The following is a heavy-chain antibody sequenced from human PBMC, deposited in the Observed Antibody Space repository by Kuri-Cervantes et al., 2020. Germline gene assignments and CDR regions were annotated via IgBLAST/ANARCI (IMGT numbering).Heavy chain of an antibody. D-gene: IGHD6-19*01. CDR3: ARQGSQWLANFDY. J-gene: IGHJ4*02. CDR1: GGSISNYY. V-gene: IGHV4-34*01. CDR2: INHSGST. Sequence: SETLSLTCTVSGGSISNYYWSWIRQSPGKGLEWIGEINHSGSTNYNPSLKSRVTISVDTSKNQFSLKLSSVTAADTAVYYCARQGSQWLANFDYWGQGTLVTVSS.